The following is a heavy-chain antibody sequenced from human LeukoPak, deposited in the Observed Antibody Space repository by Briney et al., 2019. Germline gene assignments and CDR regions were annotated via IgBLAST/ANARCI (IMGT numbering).Heavy chain of an antibody. CDR3: AKSPYYDASGYNREYYFDC. Sequence: GGSLRLSCAASEFTFSSYSMSWVRQAPGKGLEWVSSITGGGGSTYFADSVKDRFTISRDNSRNTLYLQLNSPRAEDTAVYYCAKSPYYDASGYNREYYFDCWGQGTLVTVSS. CDR1: EFTFSSYS. J-gene: IGHJ4*02. D-gene: IGHD3-22*01. V-gene: IGHV3-23*01. CDR2: ITGGGGST.